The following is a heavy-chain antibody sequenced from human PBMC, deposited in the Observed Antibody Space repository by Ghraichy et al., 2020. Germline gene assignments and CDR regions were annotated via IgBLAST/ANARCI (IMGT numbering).Heavy chain of an antibody. D-gene: IGHD3-10*01. Sequence: GGSLRLSCAASGFTFSTYSMHWVRQAPGKGLEWVAFVSYDGSNKYYADSVKGRFTISRDNSKNTLYLQMNSLRAEDTAVYYCARMDGSGSSMFGYWGQGTLVAVSS. CDR3: ARMDGSGSSMFGY. CDR1: GFTFSTYS. V-gene: IGHV3-30*04. J-gene: IGHJ4*02. CDR2: VSYDGSNK.